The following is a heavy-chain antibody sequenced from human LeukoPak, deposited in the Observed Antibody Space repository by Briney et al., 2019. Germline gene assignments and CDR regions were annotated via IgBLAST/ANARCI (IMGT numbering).Heavy chain of an antibody. CDR1: GYTFTSYY. J-gene: IGHJ5*02. V-gene: IGHV1-46*01. CDR3: ARDGHASTSQALFDWFDP. Sequence: ASVKVSCKASGYTFTSYYMHWVRQAPGQGLEWMGIINPSGGSTSYAQKFQGRVTMARDTSTSTVYMELSSLRSEDTAVYYCARDGHASTSQALFDWFDPWGQGTLVTVSS. CDR2: INPSGGST. D-gene: IGHD2-2*01.